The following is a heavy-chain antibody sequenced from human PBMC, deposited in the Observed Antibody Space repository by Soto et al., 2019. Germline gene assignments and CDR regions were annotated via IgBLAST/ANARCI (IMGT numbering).Heavy chain of an antibody. CDR2: ISSGGSA. V-gene: IGHV3-66*01. D-gene: IGHD3-22*01. Sequence: GGSLRLSCAASGFTVSSNYMSWFRQAPGKGLDWVSLISSGGSAYYADSVKGRFTISRDTSKNTLSLQMNSLRVEDTAVYYCARDYYKYYDSSGYYRSPAYWGQGTLVTVSS. CDR3: ARDYYKYYDSSGYYRSPAY. J-gene: IGHJ4*02. CDR1: GFTVSSNY.